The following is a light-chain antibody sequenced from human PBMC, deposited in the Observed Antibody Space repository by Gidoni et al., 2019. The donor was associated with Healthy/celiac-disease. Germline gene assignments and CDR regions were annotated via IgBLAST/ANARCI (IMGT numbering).Light chain of an antibody. J-gene: IGLJ2*01. CDR1: SSNIGAGYD. V-gene: IGLV1-40*01. CDR2: GNS. Sequence: QSVLTQPPSVSGAPGQGVTISCTGSSSNIGAGYDVHWYQQLPGTAPKLLIYGNSNRPSGVPDRFSGSKSGTSASPAITGLQAEDEADYYCQSYDSSLSGCVVFGGGTKLTVL. CDR3: QSYDSSLSGCVV.